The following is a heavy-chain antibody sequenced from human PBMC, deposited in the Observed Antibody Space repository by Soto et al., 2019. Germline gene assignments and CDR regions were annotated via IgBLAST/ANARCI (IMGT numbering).Heavy chain of an antibody. V-gene: IGHV1-69*06. D-gene: IGHD3-3*01. Sequence: QVQLVQSGAEVKKPGSSVRVSCKSSGGTVSSYSLSWLRQAPGQGLEWVGGILPLRQTPKYAQAFQGRVKISVDKSTNTGYMDLTRVTSWDAAVFYCASPIDGVRVLEWLPFDGWCQGTRVTVSS. J-gene: IGHJ1*01. CDR2: ILPLRQTP. CDR3: ASPIDGVRVLEWLPFDG. CDR1: GGTVSSYS.